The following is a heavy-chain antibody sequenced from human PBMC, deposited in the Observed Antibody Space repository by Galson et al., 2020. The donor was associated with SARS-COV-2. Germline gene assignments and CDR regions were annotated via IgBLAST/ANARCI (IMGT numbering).Heavy chain of an antibody. J-gene: IGHJ4*02. V-gene: IGHV1-8*01. Sequence: ASVKVSCKASGYTFSSFDINWVRQATGQGLEWMGWMNPNSGNTGYAQKFQGRVTMTRNTSISTAYMELSSLRSEDTAVYYCARGLHCSSTSCLRPPVDYWGQGTLVTVSS. CDR3: ARGLHCSSTSCLRPPVDY. D-gene: IGHD2-2*01. CDR2: MNPNSGNT. CDR1: GYTFSSFD.